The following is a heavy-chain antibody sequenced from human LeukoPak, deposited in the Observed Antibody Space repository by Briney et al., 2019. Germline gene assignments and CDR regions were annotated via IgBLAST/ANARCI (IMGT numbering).Heavy chain of an antibody. D-gene: IGHD1-1*01. V-gene: IGHV4-4*02. CDR2: IDHSGST. J-gene: IGHJ4*02. Sequence: TSETLSLTCAVSGGSIINSNWWSWVRQPPGKGLEWIGEIDHSGSTSYNPSLKSRVTMSVDRSQNQFSLKLSSVTAADTAVYYCAREWAGTDYWGQGTLVTVSS. CDR3: AREWAGTDY. CDR1: GGSIINSNW.